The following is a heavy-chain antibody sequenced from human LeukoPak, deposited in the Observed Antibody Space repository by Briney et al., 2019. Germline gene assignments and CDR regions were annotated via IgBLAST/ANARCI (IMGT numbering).Heavy chain of an antibody. CDR3: ARSPYSSSSRYYFDY. CDR2: INPNSGGT. CDR1: GYTFTGYY. J-gene: IGHJ4*02. D-gene: IGHD6-6*01. Sequence: ASVKVSCKASGYTFTGYYMHWVRQAPGQGLEWMGWINPNSGGTNYAQKFQGRVTMTRDTSISTAYMELSRLRCDDTAVYYCARSPYSSSSRYYFDYWGQGTLVTVSS. V-gene: IGHV1-2*02.